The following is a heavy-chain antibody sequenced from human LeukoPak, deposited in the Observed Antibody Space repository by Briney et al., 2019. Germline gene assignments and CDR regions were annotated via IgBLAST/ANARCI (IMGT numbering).Heavy chain of an antibody. Sequence: PGGSLRLSCAASGFTFSSYWMSGVRQAPGKGLEWVANIKQDGSAKYSVDSVKGRFTISRDNAKNSLYLQMNSLRAEDTAVYYCSRAASGSYPGYFDYWGQGTLVTVSS. D-gene: IGHD1-26*01. V-gene: IGHV3-7*01. J-gene: IGHJ4*02. CDR3: SRAASGSYPGYFDY. CDR1: GFTFSSYW. CDR2: IKQDGSAK.